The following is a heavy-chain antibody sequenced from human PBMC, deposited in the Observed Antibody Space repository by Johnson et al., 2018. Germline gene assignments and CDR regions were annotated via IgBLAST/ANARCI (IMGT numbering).Heavy chain of an antibody. CDR1: GFTFTHYG. Sequence: QVQLVQSGGGVVQPGRSLRLSCAASGFTFTHYGMHWVRQAPGKGLEWVAVISYDGSNKYYADSVKGRFTISRDNSKNTLYLQMNSLRAEDTAVYYCARDGPASVYFQHWGQGTLVTVSS. V-gene: IGHV3-30*03. J-gene: IGHJ1*01. CDR3: ARDGPASVYFQH. CDR2: ISYDGSNK. D-gene: IGHD2-2*01.